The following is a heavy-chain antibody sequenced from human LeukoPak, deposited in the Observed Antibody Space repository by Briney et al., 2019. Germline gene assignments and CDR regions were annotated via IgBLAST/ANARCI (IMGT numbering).Heavy chain of an antibody. J-gene: IGHJ4*02. Sequence: PGGPLRLSCAASGFTFSSYSMNWVRQAPGKGLEWLSFIGGSGSTIYYADSVRGRFTISRDNAKNSLYLQMNSLRDEDTAVYYCSRDPGLEYWGRGTLITVSS. CDR2: IGGSGSTI. CDR1: GFTFSSYS. CDR3: SRDPGLEY. V-gene: IGHV3-48*02.